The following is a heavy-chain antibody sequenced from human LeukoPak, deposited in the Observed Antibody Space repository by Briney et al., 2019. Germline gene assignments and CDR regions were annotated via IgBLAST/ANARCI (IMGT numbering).Heavy chain of an antibody. Sequence: PSDTLSLTCTVSGRSILRSSYYWGWVRQPPGKGLVWVGSIYYSGRTYSSPSLTSRVTMSVDTSKNQFSLKLSSVTAADTAVYYCARELTYADYWGQGTLVTVSS. CDR3: ARELTYADY. J-gene: IGHJ4*02. CDR1: GRSILRSSYY. V-gene: IGHV4-39*07. CDR2: IYYSGRT. D-gene: IGHD4/OR15-4a*01.